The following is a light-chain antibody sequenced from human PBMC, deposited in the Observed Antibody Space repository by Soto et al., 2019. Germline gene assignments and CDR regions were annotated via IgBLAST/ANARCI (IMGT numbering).Light chain of an antibody. J-gene: IGKJ1*01. CDR3: QQYGSSPRT. V-gene: IGKV3-20*01. Sequence: EIVLTQSPGTLSLSPGERATLSCRASQNVSRNFLAWYQQKRGQAPRLLIYDASSRASGIPDRFSGSGSATAFTVTISSLEAEDFAVYYCQQYGSSPRTFGQGTRV. CDR1: QNVSRNF. CDR2: DAS.